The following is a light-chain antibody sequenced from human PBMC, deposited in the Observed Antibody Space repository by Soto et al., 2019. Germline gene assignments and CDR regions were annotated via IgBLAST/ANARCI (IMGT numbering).Light chain of an antibody. Sequence: EIVLTQSPATVSLSPGERGTLSCRASQSLSIYLAWYQQKPGQXPRXXIYDASNRANGIPARFTGSGSGTDLTITISTLEPEDSEVYVCQQRSGWPPTFGGGTKVDIK. CDR3: QQRSGWPPT. V-gene: IGKV3-11*01. CDR2: DAS. CDR1: QSLSIY. J-gene: IGKJ4*01.